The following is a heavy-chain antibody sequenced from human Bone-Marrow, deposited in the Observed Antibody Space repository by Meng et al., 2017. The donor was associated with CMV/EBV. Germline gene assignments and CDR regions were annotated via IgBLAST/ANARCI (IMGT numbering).Heavy chain of an antibody. CDR3: ETTVETYKWKGNNWFDS. D-gene: IGHD1-20*01. CDR1: GFSFSISGVG. Sequence: INLKEVCQTLANHIPNRPLNCPLSGFSFSISGVGVGRIRQTAGKALEWLALIYWDGDKRYSPSLKSRLTIAKDRPKNKVVLTMTNMDPVHTATYSCETTVETYKWKGNNWFDSWGQGTLVTVSS. V-gene: IGHV2-5*02. J-gene: IGHJ5*01. CDR2: IYWDGDK.